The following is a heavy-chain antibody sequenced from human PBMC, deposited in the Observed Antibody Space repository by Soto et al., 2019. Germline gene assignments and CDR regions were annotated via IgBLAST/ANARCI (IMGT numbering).Heavy chain of an antibody. CDR3: TRDTVSDN. J-gene: IGHJ4*02. V-gene: IGHV3-48*02. Sequence: VGSLRLSCAASGFSFNTYSMNWVRQAPGKGLEWLSYISSGSSAIYYADSVKGRFTISRDNAKNSLYLQMNSLRDEDTAVYYCTRDTVSDNWGQGSLVTVSS. CDR1: GFSFNTYS. CDR2: ISSGSSAI.